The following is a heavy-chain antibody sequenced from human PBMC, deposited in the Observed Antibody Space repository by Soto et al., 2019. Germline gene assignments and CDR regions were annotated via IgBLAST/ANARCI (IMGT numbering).Heavy chain of an antibody. CDR1: GYTFTSYG. J-gene: IGHJ6*02. V-gene: IGHV1-18*01. CDR2: ISAYNGNT. D-gene: IGHD1-7*01. Sequence: ASVKVSCKASGYTFTSYGISWVRQAPGQGLEWMGWISAYNGNTNYAQKLQGRVTMTTDTSTSTAYMELRSLRSDDTAVYYCARDWGTDRLGYYYYGMDVWGQGTTVTVSS. CDR3: ARDWGTDRLGYYYYGMDV.